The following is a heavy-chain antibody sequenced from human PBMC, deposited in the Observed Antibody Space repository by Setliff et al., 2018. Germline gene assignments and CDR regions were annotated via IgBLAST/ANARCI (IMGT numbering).Heavy chain of an antibody. V-gene: IGHV1-2*02. CDR2: INPNSGDT. CDR1: GYTFSRNY. CDR3: ARGGWHWPEYCHH. Sequence: ASVKVSCKAYGYTFSRNYMHWVRQAPGQGLEWMGWINPNSGDTNYAQNFQGRVTMTRDTSISTAYMELSRLRSDDTAVYYCARGGWHWPEYCHHWGQGTLVTVSS. D-gene: IGHD1-1*01. J-gene: IGHJ1*01.